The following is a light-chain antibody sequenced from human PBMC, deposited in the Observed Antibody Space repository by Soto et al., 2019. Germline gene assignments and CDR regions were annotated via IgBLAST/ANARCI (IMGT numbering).Light chain of an antibody. Sequence: DIQMTQSPSSLSASVGDTVTITCRASQSISSYVNWYQQTPGKAPRLLIFGASVLQSGVPSRFRGAGSGTHFSLTISSLQPEDFASYYCLQSYSSLYTFGQGTRLEIK. CDR3: LQSYSSLYT. V-gene: IGKV1-39*01. CDR1: QSISSY. CDR2: GAS. J-gene: IGKJ2*01.